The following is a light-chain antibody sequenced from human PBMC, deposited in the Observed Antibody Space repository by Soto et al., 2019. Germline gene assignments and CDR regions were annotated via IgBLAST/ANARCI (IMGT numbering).Light chain of an antibody. CDR2: KVS. V-gene: IGKV2-30*01. Sequence: GGRTRSRRCVPVTFGQPASIACRSSQSLVYSDGNTYSNWFQQRPGQSRRRLICKVSNRDSGVPDRFSGSGSGTDFTLTTSRVEDEDVGVYYCMQGTHWPPECTFGQGTKADIK. CDR1: QSLVYSDGNTY. CDR3: MQGTHWPPECT. J-gene: IGKJ1*01.